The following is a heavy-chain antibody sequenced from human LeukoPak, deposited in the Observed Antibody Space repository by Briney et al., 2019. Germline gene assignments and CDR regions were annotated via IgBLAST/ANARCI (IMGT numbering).Heavy chain of an antibody. J-gene: IGHJ4*02. CDR3: ATNQDYYDSSGLDY. D-gene: IGHD3-22*01. Sequence: ASVKVSCKVSGYTLTELSMHWVRQAPGKGLEWMGGFDPEDGETIYAQKFQGRVTMTEDTSTDTAYMELSSLRSEDTAVYYCATNQDYYDSSGLDYWGQGTLVTVS. CDR1: GYTLTELS. CDR2: FDPEDGET. V-gene: IGHV1-24*01.